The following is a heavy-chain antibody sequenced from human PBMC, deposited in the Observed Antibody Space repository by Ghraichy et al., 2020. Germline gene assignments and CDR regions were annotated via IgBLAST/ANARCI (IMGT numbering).Heavy chain of an antibody. CDR1: GYTPYTYA. V-gene: IGHV1-3*01. J-gene: IGHJ6*02. CDR2: FSLDTGKT. Sequence: ASAKVSCKASGYTPYTYALNRVRQAPGQSLEGMGCFSLDTGKTKASPQFRDRVSLTGDTTASTAYMELSGLTSEDTAVYYCVRGAPATLHYIFYGLDVWGQGTAVTVS. CDR3: VRGAPATLHYIFYGLDV.